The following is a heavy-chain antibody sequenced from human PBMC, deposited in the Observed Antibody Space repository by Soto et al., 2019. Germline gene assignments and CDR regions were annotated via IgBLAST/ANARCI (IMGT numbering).Heavy chain of an antibody. D-gene: IGHD3-22*01. CDR1: GYTFTSYG. Sequence: GASVKVSCKASGYTFTSYGISWVRQAPGQGLEWMGWISAYNGNTNYAQKLQGRDTMTTDTSTSTAYMELRSLRSDDTAVYYCARHGARSGYYYATEYFQHWGQGTLVTVSS. V-gene: IGHV1-18*01. J-gene: IGHJ1*01. CDR2: ISAYNGNT. CDR3: ARHGARSGYYYATEYFQH.